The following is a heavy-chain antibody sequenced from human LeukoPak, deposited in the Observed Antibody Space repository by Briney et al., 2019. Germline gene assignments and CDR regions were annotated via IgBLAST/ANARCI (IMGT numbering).Heavy chain of an antibody. CDR3: ARQADSSGYYWEYYFDY. Sequence: GESLKISCKGSGYSFTSYWIGWVRQMPGKGLEWMGIIYPGDSDTRYSPSFQGQVTISADKSISTAYLQWSSLKASDTAMYCCARQADSSGYYWEYYFDYWGQGTLVTVSS. V-gene: IGHV5-51*01. CDR2: IYPGDSDT. D-gene: IGHD3-22*01. J-gene: IGHJ4*02. CDR1: GYSFTSYW.